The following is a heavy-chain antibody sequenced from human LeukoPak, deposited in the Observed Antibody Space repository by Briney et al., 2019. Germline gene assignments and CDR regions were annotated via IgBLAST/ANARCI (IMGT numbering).Heavy chain of an antibody. CDR1: GFTFSSYW. CDR2: INGDGSSI. CDR3: ARDPFGVVNI. V-gene: IGHV3-74*03. Sequence: QSGGSLRLSCAASGFTFSSYWMHWVRQAPGKGLVWVSRINGDGSSITYADSVKGRFTISRDNAKNTLYLQMNNLRAEDTAVYYCARDPFGVVNIWGQGTLVTVSS. J-gene: IGHJ4*02. D-gene: IGHD3-3*01.